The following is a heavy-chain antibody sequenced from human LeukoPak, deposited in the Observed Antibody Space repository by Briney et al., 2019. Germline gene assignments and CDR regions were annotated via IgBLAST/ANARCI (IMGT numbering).Heavy chain of an antibody. CDR3: ARVPTWIQLWFFFDY. D-gene: IGHD5-18*01. Sequence: ASVKVSCKASGYTFTGYYMHWVRQAPGQGLEWRGWINPNSGGTNYAQKFQVRVTMTRDTSISTAYMELSRLRSDDTAVYYCARVPTWIQLWFFFDYWGQGTLVTVSS. CDR1: GYTFTGYY. CDR2: INPNSGGT. J-gene: IGHJ4*02. V-gene: IGHV1-2*02.